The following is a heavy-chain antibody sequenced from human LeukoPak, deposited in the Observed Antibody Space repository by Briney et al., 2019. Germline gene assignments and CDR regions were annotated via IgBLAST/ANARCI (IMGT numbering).Heavy chain of an antibody. V-gene: IGHV3-49*04. CDR3: ARGPIHLWIHNAMDV. CDR1: GFTFVDHA. D-gene: IGHD5-18*01. Sequence: GGYLRFSCTTSGFTFVDHAMGWVPHAPGKGRKGGGFIRSKNYGGTTEYAASVEVRFTISRVDSISIAYLQMNSLKTEDTAVYYCARGPIHLWIHNAMDVWGPGTTVTVSS. CDR2: IRSKNYGGTT. J-gene: IGHJ6*02.